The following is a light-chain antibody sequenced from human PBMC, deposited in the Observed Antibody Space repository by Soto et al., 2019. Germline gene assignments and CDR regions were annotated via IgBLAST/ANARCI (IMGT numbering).Light chain of an antibody. CDR1: SSDVGSYNY. J-gene: IGLJ1*01. V-gene: IGLV2-14*01. CDR3: SSYTSSSTL. Sequence: QSALTQPASVSGSPGQSITISCTGTSSDVGSYNYVSWYQQHPGKAPKLMIYEVSDRPSGISSPFSGSKSGNTASLTISGLQTEDEADYYCSSYTSSSTLFGTGTKLTVL. CDR2: EVS.